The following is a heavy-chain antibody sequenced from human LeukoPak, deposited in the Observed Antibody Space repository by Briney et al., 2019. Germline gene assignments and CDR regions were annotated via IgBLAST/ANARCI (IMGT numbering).Heavy chain of an antibody. Sequence: SETLSLTCTVSGGSISSSSYYWGWIRQPPGKGLEWIGSIYYSGSTYYNPSLKSRVTISVDTSKDQFSLKLSSVTAADTAVYYCAGHHPRNTVDFWGQGTLVTVSS. J-gene: IGHJ4*02. CDR1: GGSISSSSYY. V-gene: IGHV4-39*01. CDR3: AGHHPRNTVDF. D-gene: IGHD2-8*02. CDR2: IYYSGST.